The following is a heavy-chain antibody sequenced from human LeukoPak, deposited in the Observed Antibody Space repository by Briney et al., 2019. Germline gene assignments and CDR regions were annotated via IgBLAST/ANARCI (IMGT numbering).Heavy chain of an antibody. V-gene: IGHV1-3*01. Sequence: ASVKVSCKASGYTFTSYAMHWVRQAPGQRLEWMGWINAGNGNTKYSQKFQGRVTITRDTSASTAYMELSSLRSEDTAVYYWARDIAVAGTETTWYPDYWGQGTLVTVSS. CDR2: INAGNGNT. CDR3: ARDIAVAGTETTWYPDY. J-gene: IGHJ4*02. CDR1: GYTFTSYA. D-gene: IGHD6-19*01.